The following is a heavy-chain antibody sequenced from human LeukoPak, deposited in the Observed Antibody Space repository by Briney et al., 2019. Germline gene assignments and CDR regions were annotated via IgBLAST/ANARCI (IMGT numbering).Heavy chain of an antibody. V-gene: IGHV4-39*01. CDR1: GGSISSSSYY. CDR2: IYYSGST. J-gene: IGHJ4*02. Sequence: PSETLSLTCTVSGGSISSSSYYWGWIRQPPGKGLEWMGSIYYSGSTYYNPSLKSRVTISVDTSKNQFSLKLSSVTAADTAVYYCARHRKIAAPLDYWGQGTLVTVSS. D-gene: IGHD6-13*01. CDR3: ARHRKIAAPLDY.